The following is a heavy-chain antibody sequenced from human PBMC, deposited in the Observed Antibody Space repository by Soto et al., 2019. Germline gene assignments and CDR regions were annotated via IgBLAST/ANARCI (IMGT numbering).Heavy chain of an antibody. V-gene: IGHV3-48*03. CDR2: ISGNGGTI. D-gene: IGHD3-16*01. J-gene: IGHJ4*02. CDR1: GFTFSNYE. CDR3: MRDAGGGGRDLVHFSY. Sequence: GGSLRLSCAASGFTFSNYEMDWVRQAPGKGLEWVSYISGNGGTIYYADSVKGRFTISRDNADNSLYLQMNGLRVEDTGLYYWMRDAGGGGRDLVHFSYWGQGTLVTVSS.